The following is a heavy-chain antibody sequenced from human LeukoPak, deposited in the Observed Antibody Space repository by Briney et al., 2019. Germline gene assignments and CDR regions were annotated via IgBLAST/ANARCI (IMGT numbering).Heavy chain of an antibody. V-gene: IGHV3-53*01. D-gene: IGHD6-13*01. J-gene: IGHJ4*02. Sequence: GGSLRLSCAASGFTVSSNYMSWVRQAPGKGPEWVSVIYSGGSTYYADSVKGRFTISRDNSKNTLYLQMNSLRAEDTAVYYCARDRTPVAAAGFRDKECDYWGQGTLVTVSS. CDR1: GFTVSSNY. CDR2: IYSGGST. CDR3: ARDRTPVAAAGFRDKECDY.